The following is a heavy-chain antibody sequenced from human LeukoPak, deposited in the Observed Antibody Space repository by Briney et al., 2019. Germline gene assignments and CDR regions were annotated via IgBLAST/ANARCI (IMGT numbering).Heavy chain of an antibody. V-gene: IGHV4-34*01. CDR1: GGSFSGYY. D-gene: IGHD2-15*01. Sequence: SETLSLTCAVYGGSFSGYYWSWIRQPPGKGLEWIGEINRSGSTNYNPSLKSRVTISVDTSKNQFSLKLSSVTAADTAVYYCARRGYCSGGSCFPFDYWGQGTLVTVSS. CDR3: ARRGYCSGGSCFPFDY. CDR2: INRSGST. J-gene: IGHJ4*02.